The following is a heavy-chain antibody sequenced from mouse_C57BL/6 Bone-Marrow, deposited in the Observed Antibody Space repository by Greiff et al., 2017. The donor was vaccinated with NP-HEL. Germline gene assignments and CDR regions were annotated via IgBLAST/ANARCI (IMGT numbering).Heavy chain of an antibody. D-gene: IGHD1-1*01. J-gene: IGHJ3*01. CDR3: ARGGDYYGSPPFAY. CDR2: ISYSGST. Sequence: EVKLVESGPGMVKPSQSLSLTCTVTGYSITSGYDWHWIRHFPGNKLEWMGYISYSGSTNYNPSLKSRISITHDTSKNHFFLKLNSVTTEDTATYYCARGGDYYGSPPFAYWGQGTLVTVSA. V-gene: IGHV3-1*01. CDR1: GYSITSGYD.